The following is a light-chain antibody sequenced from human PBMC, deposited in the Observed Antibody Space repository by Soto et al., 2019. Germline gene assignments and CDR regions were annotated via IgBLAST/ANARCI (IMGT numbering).Light chain of an antibody. J-gene: IGLJ1*01. CDR3: SAYSDIDTKV. Sequence: QSALTQPASVSGSPGQSITISCGGTSSDVGAYIYVSWYQQFPGKAPKLILYEVNNRPSGVSNRFSGSKSDTTASLTISGLQPEDEGDYYCSAYSDIDTKVFGTGTKVTVL. V-gene: IGLV2-14*03. CDR2: EVN. CDR1: SSDVGAYIY.